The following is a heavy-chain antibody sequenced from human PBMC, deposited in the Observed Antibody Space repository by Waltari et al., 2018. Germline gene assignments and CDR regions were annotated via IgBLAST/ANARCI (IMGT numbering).Heavy chain of an antibody. Sequence: QVLLQESGPGPVKPSETLSLPCPVPCAAIRRSHWSWIRQPPGKGLEWIGYNYHTGSTKYHPSLKNRVTMSVDTSKNQFSLRLISMTAADTAIYYCARGSWSFDFWGQGTLVSVSS. J-gene: IGHJ4*02. CDR2: NYHTGST. D-gene: IGHD2-15*01. CDR3: ARGSWSFDF. CDR1: CAAIRRSH. V-gene: IGHV4-59*01.